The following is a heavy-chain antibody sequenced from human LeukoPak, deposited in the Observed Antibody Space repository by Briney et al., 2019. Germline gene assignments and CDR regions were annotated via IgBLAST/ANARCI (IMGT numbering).Heavy chain of an antibody. CDR1: RYSFTSYC. CDR2: ISAYNGNT. D-gene: IGHD6-13*01. CDR3: ARATPIGYSSNYNWFDP. J-gene: IGHJ5*02. V-gene: IGHV1-18*01. Sequence: ASVKVSCKASRYSFTSYCISWVRPAPGQGLEWMAWISAYNGNTNYAQKLQGRVTMTTDTSTSTAYMELRSLRSDDTAVYYCARATPIGYSSNYNWFDPWGQGTLVTVSS.